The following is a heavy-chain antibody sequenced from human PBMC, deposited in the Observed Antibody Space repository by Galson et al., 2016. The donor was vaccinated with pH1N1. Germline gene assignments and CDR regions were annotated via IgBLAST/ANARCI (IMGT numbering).Heavy chain of an antibody. V-gene: IGHV1-46*03. CDR1: GYIFTSDY. Sequence: SVKVSCKASGYIFTSDYFHWVRQAPGQGLEWMGVIDPSNGGTAFAQKLQGLVTMTRDTSTSTVYMELRGLKSEDTAVYYCIRDLGRLRDFWGQGTLVTVSS. J-gene: IGHJ4*02. CDR3: IRDLGRLRDF. D-gene: IGHD7-27*01. CDR2: IDPSNGGT.